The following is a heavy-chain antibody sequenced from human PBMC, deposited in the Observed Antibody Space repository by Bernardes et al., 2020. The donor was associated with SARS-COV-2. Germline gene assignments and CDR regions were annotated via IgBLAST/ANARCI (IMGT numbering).Heavy chain of an antibody. V-gene: IGHV5-51*01. CDR2: IYPGDSDT. Sequence: GESLKISCKGSDDTVTNYWIGWVRQMPGKGLEWMGIIYPGDSDTKYSPSFQGRVTISADKSVNTAYLQWSSLKASDTAIYYCARRRYGDFGVDVWGQGTTVTVSS. J-gene: IGHJ6*02. D-gene: IGHD4-17*01. CDR1: DDTVTNYW. CDR3: ARRRYGDFGVDV.